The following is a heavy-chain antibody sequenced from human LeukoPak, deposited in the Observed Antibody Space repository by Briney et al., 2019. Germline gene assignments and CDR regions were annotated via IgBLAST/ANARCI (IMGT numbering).Heavy chain of an antibody. CDR3: ARGGRSQIWFGGLWAFDY. CDR2: IYYSGST. Sequence: SETLSLTCAVSGGSISSGGYSWSWIRQPPGKGLEWIGYIYYSGSTNYNPSLKSRVTISVDTSKNQFSLKLSSVTAADTAVYYCARGGRSQIWFGGLWAFDYWGQGTLVTVSS. V-gene: IGHV4-61*08. J-gene: IGHJ4*02. CDR1: GGSISSGGYS. D-gene: IGHD3-10*01.